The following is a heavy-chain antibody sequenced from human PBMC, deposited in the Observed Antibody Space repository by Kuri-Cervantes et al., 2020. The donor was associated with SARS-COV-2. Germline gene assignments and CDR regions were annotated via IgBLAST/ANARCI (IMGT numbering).Heavy chain of an antibody. D-gene: IGHD1-14*01. J-gene: IGHJ6*03. V-gene: IGHV3-30*02. CDR1: GFVFNSYG. Sequence: GESLKISCTGSGFVFNSYGMHWVRQAPGKGLEWVAFIRYDGSNKYYVDTVRGRFAISKDNSKNILSLQMNSLRVEDTAIYYCAKDSMSPELPVEDYHYYIDLWGTGTPVTVSS. CDR2: IRYDGSNK. CDR3: AKDSMSPELPVEDYHYYIDL.